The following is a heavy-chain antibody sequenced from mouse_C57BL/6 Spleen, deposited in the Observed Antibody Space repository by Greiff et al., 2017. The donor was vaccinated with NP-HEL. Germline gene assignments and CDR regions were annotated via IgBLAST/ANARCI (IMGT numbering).Heavy chain of an antibody. V-gene: IGHV1-55*01. J-gene: IGHJ3*01. CDR2: IYPGSGST. Sequence: VQLQQPGAELVKPGASVKMSCKASGYTFTSYWITWVKQRPGQGLEWIGDIYPGSGSTNYNQQFKSKATLTVDTSSSTAYMQLSSLTSEDSAVYCCARDYSNYFTFAYWGQGTLGTVSA. CDR3: ARDYSNYFTFAY. CDR1: GYTFTSYW. D-gene: IGHD2-5*01.